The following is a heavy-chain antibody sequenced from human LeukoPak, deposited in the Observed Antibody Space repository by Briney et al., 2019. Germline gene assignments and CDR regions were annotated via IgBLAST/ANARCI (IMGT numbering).Heavy chain of an antibody. Sequence: PGGSLRLSCAASRFTFGSYAMTWVRQAPGKGLEWVANIKEDGSEKYYVDSVKGRFTISRDNAKNSLYLQMDSLRAEDTAVYYCARVPIRYFDSSDYWGQGTLVTVSS. CDR1: RFTFGSYA. CDR3: ARVPIRYFDSSDY. D-gene: IGHD3-9*01. CDR2: IKEDGSEK. J-gene: IGHJ4*02. V-gene: IGHV3-7*01.